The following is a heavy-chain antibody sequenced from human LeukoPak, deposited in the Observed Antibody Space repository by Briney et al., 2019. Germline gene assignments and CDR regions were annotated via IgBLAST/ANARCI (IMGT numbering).Heavy chain of an antibody. CDR1: GFTFSSYG. CDR2: ISYDGSNK. J-gene: IGHJ4*02. CDR3: ARALTGDGYNDY. V-gene: IGHV3-30*03. D-gene: IGHD5-24*01. Sequence: GRSLRLSCAASGFTFSSYGMHWVRQAPGKGLEWVAVISYDGSNKYYADSVKGRFTISRDNSKNTLYLQMGSLRAEDMAVYYCARALTGDGYNDYWGQGTLVTVSS.